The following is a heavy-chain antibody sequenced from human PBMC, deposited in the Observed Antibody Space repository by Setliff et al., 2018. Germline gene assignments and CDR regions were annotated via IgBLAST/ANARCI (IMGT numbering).Heavy chain of an antibody. J-gene: IGHJ4*02. CDR1: GFTFSSYV. CDR2: ISGSGSRT. D-gene: IGHD1-26*01. Sequence: GGSLRLSCAASGFTFSSYVMNWVRQAPGKGLEWVSAISGSGSRTYYTDSVRGLFTISRDNSKNALYLQMNSLRAEDTAVYYCVKDQGVGATTVDYWGQGTLVTVSS. V-gene: IGHV3-23*01. CDR3: VKDQGVGATTVDY.